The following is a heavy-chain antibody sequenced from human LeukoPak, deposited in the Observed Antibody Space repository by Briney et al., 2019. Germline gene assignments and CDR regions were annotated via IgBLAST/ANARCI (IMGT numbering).Heavy chain of an antibody. Sequence: GGSLRLSCAASGFTFSSYSMNWVRQAPGKGPEWVSSISSSSSYIYYADSVKGRFTISRDNAKNSLYLQMNSLRAKDTAVYYCARGNIAVAVLGAFDIWGQGTMVTVSS. J-gene: IGHJ3*02. CDR3: ARGNIAVAVLGAFDI. CDR1: GFTFSSYS. CDR2: ISSSSSYI. D-gene: IGHD6-19*01. V-gene: IGHV3-21*01.